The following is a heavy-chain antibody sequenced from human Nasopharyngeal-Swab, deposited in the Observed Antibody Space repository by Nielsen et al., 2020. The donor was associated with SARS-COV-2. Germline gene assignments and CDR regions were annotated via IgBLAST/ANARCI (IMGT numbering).Heavy chain of an antibody. D-gene: IGHD5-24*01. Sequence: GGSLRLSCAASGVTFSSLWLSWVRQAPGKGLEWVAGTNPDGSQNYYVDSMRGRFTTSRDNAENSLYLQMHSLRAEDTAVYYCVRHGRYTFDSWGQGSLVTVSS. V-gene: IGHV3-7*04. CDR3: VRHGRYTFDS. J-gene: IGHJ4*02. CDR2: TNPDGSQN. CDR1: GVTFSSLW.